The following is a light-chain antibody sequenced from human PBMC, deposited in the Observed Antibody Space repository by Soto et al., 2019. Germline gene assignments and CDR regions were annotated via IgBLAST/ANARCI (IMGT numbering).Light chain of an antibody. J-gene: IGKJ1*01. CDR2: DAS. V-gene: IGKV1-5*01. CDR3: QQFSSFPWT. Sequence: DIQMTQSPSTLSASIGDRLTITCRASHSSSRWLAWYQQKPGRTPKLLIYDASDLQSGVPSRFSGSGSGTEFTLTISSLQPDDFASYYCQQFSSFPWTFGQGTKVEIK. CDR1: HSSSRW.